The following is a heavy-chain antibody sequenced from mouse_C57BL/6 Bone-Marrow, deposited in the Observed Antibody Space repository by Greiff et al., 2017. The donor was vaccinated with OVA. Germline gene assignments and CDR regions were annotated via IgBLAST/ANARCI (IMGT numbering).Heavy chain of an antibody. D-gene: IGHD1-1*01. J-gene: IGHJ4*01. V-gene: IGHV5-17*01. CDR3: AEGYYGSSPYYAMDY. Sequence: EVKLVESGGGLVKPGGSLKLSCAASGFTFSDYGMHWVRQAPEKGLEWVAYISSGSSTIYYADTVKGRFTISRDNAKNTLFLQMTSLRSEDTAMYYCAEGYYGSSPYYAMDYWGQGTSVTVSS. CDR1: GFTFSDYG. CDR2: ISSGSSTI.